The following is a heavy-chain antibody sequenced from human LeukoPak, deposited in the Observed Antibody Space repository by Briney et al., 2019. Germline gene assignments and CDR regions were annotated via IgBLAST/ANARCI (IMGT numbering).Heavy chain of an antibody. J-gene: IGHJ4*02. CDR1: GFTFSSYA. V-gene: IGHV3-23*01. Sequence: PGGSLRLSCAASGFTFSSYAMSWVRQAPGKGLEWVSAISGSGGSTYYADSVKGRFTISRDNSKNTLYLQMNSLRAEDTAVYYCAKGCLQSRHGIFCPSDYWGQGTLVTVSS. CDR2: ISGSGGST. D-gene: IGHD5-24*01. CDR3: AKGCLQSRHGIFCPSDY.